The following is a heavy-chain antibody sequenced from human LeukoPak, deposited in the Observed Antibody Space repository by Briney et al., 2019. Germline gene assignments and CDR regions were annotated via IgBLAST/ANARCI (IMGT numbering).Heavy chain of an antibody. D-gene: IGHD6-19*01. Sequence: ASVKVSCKASGGTFSSYAISWVRQASGQGLEWMGGIIPIFGTANYAQKFQGRVTITADESTSTAYMELSSLRSEDTAVYYCAHRGSGWYSDYWGQGTLVTVSS. CDR3: AHRGSGWYSDY. V-gene: IGHV1-69*13. J-gene: IGHJ4*02. CDR1: GGTFSSYA. CDR2: IIPIFGTA.